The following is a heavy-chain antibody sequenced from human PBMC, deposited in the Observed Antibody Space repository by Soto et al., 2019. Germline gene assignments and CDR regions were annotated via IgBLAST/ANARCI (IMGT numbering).Heavy chain of an antibody. CDR3: ASRDLSQNLFAH. Sequence: SETMYITCTVSGGSISSYYWSWIRQPPGKGLEWIGYIYYSGSTNYNPSLKSRVTISVDTSKNQFSLKLSSVTAADTAVYYCASRDLSQNLFAHWGQRSPVTVSS. J-gene: IGHJ5*02. CDR2: IYYSGST. V-gene: IGHV4-59*01. CDR1: GGSISSYY.